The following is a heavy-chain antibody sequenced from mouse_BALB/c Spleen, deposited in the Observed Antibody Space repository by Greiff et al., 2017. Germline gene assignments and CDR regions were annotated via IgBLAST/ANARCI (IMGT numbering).Heavy chain of an antibody. CDR3: ARWGYDGAMDY. J-gene: IGHJ4*01. CDR2: ISSGSSTI. D-gene: IGHD2-2*01. Sequence: EVMLVESGGGLVQPGGSRKLSCAASGFTFSSFGMHWVRQAPEKGLEWVAYISSGSSTIYYADTVKGRFTISRDNPKNTLFLQTTSLRSEDTAMYYCARWGYDGAMDYWGQGTSVTVSS. CDR1: GFTFSSFG. V-gene: IGHV5-17*02.